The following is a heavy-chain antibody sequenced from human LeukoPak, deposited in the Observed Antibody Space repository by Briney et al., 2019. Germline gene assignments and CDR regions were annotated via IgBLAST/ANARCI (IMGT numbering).Heavy chain of an antibody. Sequence: SETLSLTCAVYGGSFSGYYWSWLRQPPGKGLEWIGEINHSGSTNYNPSLKSRVTISVDTSKSQFSLKLSSVTAADTAVYYCARPGYSGYDFDYWGQGTLVTVSS. CDR1: GGSFSGYY. V-gene: IGHV4-34*01. D-gene: IGHD5-12*01. CDR3: ARPGYSGYDFDY. J-gene: IGHJ4*02. CDR2: INHSGST.